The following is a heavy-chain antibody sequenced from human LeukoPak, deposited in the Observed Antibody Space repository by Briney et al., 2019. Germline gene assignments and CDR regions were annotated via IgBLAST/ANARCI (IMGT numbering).Heavy chain of an antibody. CDR1: GFTVSSNY. J-gene: IGHJ4*02. D-gene: IGHD6-13*01. CDR3: ARRMSTYSSSPFDY. V-gene: IGHV3-66*04. CDR2: IYSGGST. Sequence: PGGSLRLSCAASGFTVSSNYMSWVRQAPGKGLEWVSVIYSGGSTYYADSVKGRFTISRDNSKNTLYLQMNSLRAEDTAVYYCARRMSTYSSSPFDYWGQGTLVTVSS.